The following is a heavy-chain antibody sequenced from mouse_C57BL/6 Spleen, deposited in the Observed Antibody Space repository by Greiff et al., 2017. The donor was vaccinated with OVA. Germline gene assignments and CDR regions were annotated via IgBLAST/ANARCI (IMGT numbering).Heavy chain of an antibody. CDR3: ARDYGSRSWFAY. J-gene: IGHJ3*01. D-gene: IGHD1-1*01. CDR2: ISSGGSYT. CDR1: GFTFSSYG. V-gene: IGHV5-6*01. Sequence: EVKLQESGGDLVKPGGSLKLSCAASGFTFSSYGMSWVRQTPDKRLEWVATISSGGSYTYYPDSVKGRFTISRDNAKNTLYLQMSSLKSEDTAMYYCARDYGSRSWFAYWGQGTLVTVSA.